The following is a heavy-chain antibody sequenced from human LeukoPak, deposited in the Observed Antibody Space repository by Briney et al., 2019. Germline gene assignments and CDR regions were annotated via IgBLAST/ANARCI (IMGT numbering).Heavy chain of an antibody. J-gene: IGHJ4*02. V-gene: IGHV1-46*01. D-gene: IGHD4-17*01. CDR2: INPSGGRT. CDR1: EYTFTSSF. CDR3: ARDRNTVTHLYCFDH. Sequence: ASVKVSCKASEYTFTSSFIDWVRQAPGQGLEWMGLINPSGGRTTYAQKFQGRVSMTRDTYTSTVYMELRNLKSEDTAVYYCARDRNTVTHLYCFDHWGQGTLVTVSS.